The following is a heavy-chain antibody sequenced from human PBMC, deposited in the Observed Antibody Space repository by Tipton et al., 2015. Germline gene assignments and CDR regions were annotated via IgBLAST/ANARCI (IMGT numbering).Heavy chain of an antibody. CDR2: ISWNSGSI. CDR3: ARVACSSSTCYRYFQYSMDV. CDR1: GFTFEDYA. V-gene: IGHV3-9*01. D-gene: IGHD2-2*01. Sequence: RSLRLSCAASGFTFEDYAMHWVRQAPGKGLEWVSGISWNSGSIGYADSVKGRFTISRDNAKNSLYLQMNSLRADDTAVYYCARVACSSSTCYRYFQYSMDVWGQGTTVTVSS. J-gene: IGHJ6*02.